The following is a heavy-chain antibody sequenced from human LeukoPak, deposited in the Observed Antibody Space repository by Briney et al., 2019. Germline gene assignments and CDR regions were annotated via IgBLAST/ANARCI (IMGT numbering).Heavy chain of an antibody. J-gene: IGHJ3*02. CDR2: INHSGST. D-gene: IGHD3-22*01. V-gene: IGHV4-34*01. Sequence: PSETPSLTCAVYGGSFSGYYWSWIRQPPGKGLEWIGEINHSGSTNYNPSLKSRVTISVDTSKNQFSLKLSSVTAADTAVYYCARGPTYYYDSSGYYGNAFDIWGQGTMVTVSS. CDR3: ARGPTYYYDSSGYYGNAFDI. CDR1: GGSFSGYY.